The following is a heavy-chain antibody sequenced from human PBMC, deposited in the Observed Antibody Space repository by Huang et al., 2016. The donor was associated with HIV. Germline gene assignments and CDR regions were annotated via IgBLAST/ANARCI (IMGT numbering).Heavy chain of an antibody. CDR2: ISNDGSNK. D-gene: IGHD6-19*01. Sequence: QVQLVESGGGVVQPGRSLRLSCAASGFIFSSYGMHGVRPAAGKGVDVVAVISNDGSNKYYADDVKGRSTISRDNSKNAVYLQMNSRRAEDTAVYYCAKDHVAAVAGRRGWGFDYWGQGTLVTVSS. CDR3: AKDHVAAVAGRRGWGFDY. J-gene: IGHJ4*02. V-gene: IGHV3-30*18. CDR1: GFIFSSYG.